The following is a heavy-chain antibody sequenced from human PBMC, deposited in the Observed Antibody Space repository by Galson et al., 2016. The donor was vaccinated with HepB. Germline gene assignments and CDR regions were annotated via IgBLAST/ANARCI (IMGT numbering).Heavy chain of an antibody. CDR2: TYYRSKWYN. J-gene: IGHJ3*02. D-gene: IGHD3-9*01. CDR1: GDSVSTNSVA. V-gene: IGHV6-1*01. Sequence: CAISGDSVSTNSVAWNWIRQSPSRGLEWLGRTYYRSKWYNDYALSVKSRININPDTSKNQFSLQLRSVTPEDTAVYYCARSDVLRFFDFDWLEFGAFDIWGQGTVVTVSS. CDR3: ARSDVLRFFDFDWLEFGAFDI.